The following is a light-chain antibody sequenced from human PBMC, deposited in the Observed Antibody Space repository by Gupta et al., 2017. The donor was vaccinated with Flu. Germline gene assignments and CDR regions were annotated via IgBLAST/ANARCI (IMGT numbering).Light chain of an antibody. V-gene: IGKV1-5*03. CDR3: HQYNMYPWT. CDR2: KAS. J-gene: IGKJ1*01. CDR1: QNVNVR. Sequence: DLQMTQSPSTLSASVGDRITITCRASQNVNVRLAWYQQKPGEAPKRLISKASTLQSGVPSRFSGHRSGAEYTLTIRGLQPDDIATYYCHQYNMYPWTFGRGTKVEV.